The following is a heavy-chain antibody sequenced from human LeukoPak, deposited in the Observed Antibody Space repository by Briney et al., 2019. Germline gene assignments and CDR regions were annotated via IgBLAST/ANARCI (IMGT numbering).Heavy chain of an antibody. CDR2: IIPIFGTA. Sequence: SVKVSCKASGYTFTNHAMHWVRQAPGQGLEWMGGIIPIFGTANYAQKFQGRVTITADESTSTAYMELSSLRSEDTAVYYCARGIVVVPAAIVSYFDYWGQGTLVTVSS. CDR3: ARGIVVVPAAIVSYFDY. D-gene: IGHD2-2*02. V-gene: IGHV1-69*13. CDR1: GYTFTNHA. J-gene: IGHJ4*02.